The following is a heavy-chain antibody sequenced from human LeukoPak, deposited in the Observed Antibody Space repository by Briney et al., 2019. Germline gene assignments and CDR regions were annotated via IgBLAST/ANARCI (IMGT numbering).Heavy chain of an antibody. V-gene: IGHV3-7*03. D-gene: IGHD4-17*01. CDR2: INQDGSQK. J-gene: IGHJ4*02. CDR3: ARDWFDGDYDRFDY. Sequence: GGSLRLSCAVSGFTFSSYWMSWFRQAPGKGLEWVANINQDGSQKFSVDSVKGRFTISRDNAKNSLPLQMNSLRVEDTAVYYCARDWFDGDYDRFDYWGQGTLVTVSS. CDR1: GFTFSSYW.